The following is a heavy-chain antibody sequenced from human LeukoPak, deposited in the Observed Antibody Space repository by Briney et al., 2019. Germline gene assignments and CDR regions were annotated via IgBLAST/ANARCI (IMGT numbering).Heavy chain of an antibody. CDR1: GYTFTSYY. D-gene: IGHD3-10*01. J-gene: IGHJ4*02. Sequence: GASVKVSCKASGYTFTSYYMHWVRQAPGQGLEWMGIINPSGGSTSYAQKFQGRVTMTRDTSTSTVYMELSSLRSDDTAVYYCARDMVRGVTGYYFDYWGQGTLVTVSS. CDR2: INPSGGST. CDR3: ARDMVRGVTGYYFDY. V-gene: IGHV1-46*01.